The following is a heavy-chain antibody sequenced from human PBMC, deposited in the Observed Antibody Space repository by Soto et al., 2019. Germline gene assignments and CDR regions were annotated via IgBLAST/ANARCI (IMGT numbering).Heavy chain of an antibody. V-gene: IGHV1-46*01. CDR2: INPSGGST. CDR3: ARVVPEDGYNVFDY. J-gene: IGHJ4*02. Sequence: QVQLVQSGAEVKKPGASVKVSCKASGYTFTSYYMHWVRQAPGQGLEWMGIINPSGGSTSYAQKCQGRVTMTGDTSRGTVDMELSSLGSEDTAVYYCARVVPEDGYNVFDYWGQGTLVTVSS. D-gene: IGHD5-12*01. CDR1: GYTFTSYY.